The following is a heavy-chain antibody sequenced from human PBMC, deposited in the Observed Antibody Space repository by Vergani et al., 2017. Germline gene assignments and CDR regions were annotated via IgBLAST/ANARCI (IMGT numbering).Heavy chain of an antibody. V-gene: IGHV5-51*01. Sequence: EAELVQSGPEMRKPGESLKISCKGSEYSFGNHWIGWVRQMPGKGLECMGIIYPADSDTRYSPSFQGQVTISADKSISTAFRQWDSLKASDTALYYCARHTTYTDSWGQGTLVTVSS. CDR2: IYPADSDT. D-gene: IGHD1-1*01. J-gene: IGHJ4*02. CDR3: ARHTTYTDS. CDR1: EYSFGNHW.